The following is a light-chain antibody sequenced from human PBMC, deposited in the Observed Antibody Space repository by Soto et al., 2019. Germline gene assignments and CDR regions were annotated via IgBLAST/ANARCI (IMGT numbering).Light chain of an antibody. CDR1: QSVSSSF. V-gene: IGKV3-20*01. CDR3: QQYGSSPRT. J-gene: IGKJ1*01. Sequence: EIVLTQSPGTLSLSPGERATLSYRASQSVSSSFLAWYQQKPGQAPRLLIYGASSRATGIPDRFNGSGSGTDFTLTISRLEPEDFAVYYCQQYGSSPRTFGQGTKVEIK. CDR2: GAS.